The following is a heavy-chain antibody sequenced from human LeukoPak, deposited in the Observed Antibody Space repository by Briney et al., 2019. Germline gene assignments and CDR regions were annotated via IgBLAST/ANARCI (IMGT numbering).Heavy chain of an antibody. V-gene: IGHV1-69*04. D-gene: IGHD5-24*01. CDR2: IIPILGIA. J-gene: IGHJ6*02. Sequence: GASVTVSCKASGGTFSSYAISWVRQAPGQGLEWMGRIIPILGIANYAQKFQGRVTITADKSTSTAYMELGSLRSEDTAVYYCARERARPRWLQFHYYYGMDVWGQGTTVTVSS. CDR3: ARERARPRWLQFHYYYGMDV. CDR1: GGTFSSYA.